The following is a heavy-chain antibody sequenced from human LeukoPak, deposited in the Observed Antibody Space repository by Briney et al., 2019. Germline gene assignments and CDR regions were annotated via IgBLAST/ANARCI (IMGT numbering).Heavy chain of an antibody. Sequence: SETLSLTCTVSGYSISRGYSWGWIRQPPGKGLEWIGNIYHSGSTNYSPPLKSRVTISVDTSKNQFSLKLSSVTAADTAVYFCAREDYYNSGGYYLDYWGQGTLVTVSS. D-gene: IGHD3-22*01. V-gene: IGHV4-38-2*02. CDR1: GYSISRGYS. J-gene: IGHJ4*02. CDR2: IYHSGST. CDR3: AREDYYNSGGYYLDY.